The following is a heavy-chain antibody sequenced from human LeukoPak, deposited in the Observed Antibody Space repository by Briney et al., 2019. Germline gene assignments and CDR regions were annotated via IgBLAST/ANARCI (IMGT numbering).Heavy chain of an antibody. J-gene: IGHJ4*02. V-gene: IGHV3-53*01. Sequence: GGSLRLSCAASGFTVSGSYMTWVRQAPGKGLEWVSIISGGGDTYYADSVKGRFTISRDIFKNTLYLQMNSLRADDTAVYYCATGRLRGPLDYWGQGTLVTVSS. CDR3: ATGRLRGPLDY. CDR2: ISGGGDT. D-gene: IGHD4-17*01. CDR1: GFTVSGSY.